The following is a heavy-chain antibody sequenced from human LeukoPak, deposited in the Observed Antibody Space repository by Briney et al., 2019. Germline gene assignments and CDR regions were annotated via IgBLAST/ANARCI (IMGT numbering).Heavy chain of an antibody. CDR1: GGSISSHY. J-gene: IGHJ6*03. CDR3: ARAPGRGSSWYYYYYMDV. D-gene: IGHD6-13*01. Sequence: SETLSLTCTVSGGSISSHYWSWIRHPPGKGLDWIGYIYYSGSTNYNPSLKSRVTISVDTSKNQFSLKLSSVTAADTAVYYCARAPGRGSSWYYYYYMDVWGKGTTVTVSS. CDR2: IYYSGST. V-gene: IGHV4-59*11.